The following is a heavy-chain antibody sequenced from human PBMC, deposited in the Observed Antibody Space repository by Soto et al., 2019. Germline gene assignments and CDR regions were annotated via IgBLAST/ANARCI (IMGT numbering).Heavy chain of an antibody. CDR2: IWYDGSNK. CDR1: GFTFSSYG. J-gene: IGHJ4*02. CDR3: ARDRAVEMATTYYFDY. Sequence: GWSLRLSCAASGFTFSSYGMHLVRQAPGKGLEWVAFIWYDGSNKYYADSVKGRFTISRDNSKNTLYLQMNSLRAEDTAVYYCARDRAVEMATTYYFDYWGQGTLVTVSS. V-gene: IGHV3-33*01. D-gene: IGHD1-1*01.